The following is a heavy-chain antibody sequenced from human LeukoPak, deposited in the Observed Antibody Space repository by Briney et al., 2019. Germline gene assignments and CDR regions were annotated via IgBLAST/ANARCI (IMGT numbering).Heavy chain of an antibody. CDR1: GFTFSSYS. J-gene: IGHJ4*02. CDR3: ARDLNREDFDY. V-gene: IGHV3-33*08. CDR2: IWYDGSDK. Sequence: GGSLRLSCVASGFTFSSYSMNWVRQAPGKGLEWVAIIWYDGSDKYYGDSVKGRFTVSRDNLKNTLYLQMNSLRVEDTAVYYCARDLNREDFDYWGQGTLVVVSS. D-gene: IGHD3-9*01.